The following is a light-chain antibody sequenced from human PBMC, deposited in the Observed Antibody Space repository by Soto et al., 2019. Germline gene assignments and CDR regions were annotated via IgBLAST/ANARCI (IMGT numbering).Light chain of an antibody. Sequence: EIVMTQSPATLSVSPGERATPSCRASQSVSSNLAWYQQKPGQAPRLLIYAASTRATGIPARFSGSGSGTEFTLTISSLQSEDFAVYYCQQYNNWPPLTFGGGTKVEIK. CDR3: QQYNNWPPLT. V-gene: IGKV3-15*01. CDR1: QSVSSN. CDR2: AAS. J-gene: IGKJ4*01.